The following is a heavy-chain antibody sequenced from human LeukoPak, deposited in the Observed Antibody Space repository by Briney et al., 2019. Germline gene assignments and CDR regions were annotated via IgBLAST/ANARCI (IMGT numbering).Heavy chain of an antibody. CDR1: GGTFSSYA. Sequence: SVKVSCKASGGTFSSYAISWVRQAPGQGLEWMGGIIPIFGTANYAQKFQGRVTIIADESTSTAYMELSSLRSEDTAVYHCARAYGWRRDYFDYWGRGTLVTVSS. V-gene: IGHV1-69*13. CDR3: ARAYGWRRDYFDY. J-gene: IGHJ4*02. D-gene: IGHD3-10*01. CDR2: IIPIFGTA.